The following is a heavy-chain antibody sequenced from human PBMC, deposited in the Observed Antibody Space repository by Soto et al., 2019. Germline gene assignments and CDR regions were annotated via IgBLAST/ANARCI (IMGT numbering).Heavy chain of an antibody. V-gene: IGHV1-2*02. D-gene: IGHD3-22*01. CDR3: AREEGTMRVVVITRSYNWFDP. CDR2: INPNSGGT. J-gene: IGHJ5*02. Sequence: ASVKVSCKASGYTFTGYYMHWVRQAPGQGLEWMGWINPNSGGTNYAQKFQGRVTMTRDTSISTAYMELSRLRSDDTAVYYCAREEGTMRVVVITRSYNWFDPWGQGTLVTVSS. CDR1: GYTFTGYY.